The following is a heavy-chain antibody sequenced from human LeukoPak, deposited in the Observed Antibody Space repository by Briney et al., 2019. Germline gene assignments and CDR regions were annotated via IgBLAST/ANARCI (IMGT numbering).Heavy chain of an antibody. V-gene: IGHV3-53*01. J-gene: IGHJ4*02. Sequence: TGGSLRLSCAASGFTVSSNYMSWVRQAPGKGLEWVSVIYSGGSTYYADSVKGRFTISRDNSKNTLYLQMNSLRAEDTAVYYCARAVTYSSSSAEGYWGQGTLVTVSS. CDR2: IYSGGST. CDR3: ARAVTYSSSSAEGY. D-gene: IGHD6-13*01. CDR1: GFTVSSNY.